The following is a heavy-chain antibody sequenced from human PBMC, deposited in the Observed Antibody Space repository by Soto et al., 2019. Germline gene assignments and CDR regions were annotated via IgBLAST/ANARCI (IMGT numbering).Heavy chain of an antibody. CDR3: ARIPLDDHYGMDV. V-gene: IGHV3-33*01. CDR2: IWSDGSDE. D-gene: IGHD1-1*01. CDR1: GFTFSYYG. Sequence: SLRLSCAASGFTFSYYGMHWVRQAPGKGLEWVAVIWSDGSDEYYADSVKGRFTISRDNSKNTVYLQMNSLRAEDTAVYYCARIPLDDHYGMDVWGQGTTVTVSS. J-gene: IGHJ6*02.